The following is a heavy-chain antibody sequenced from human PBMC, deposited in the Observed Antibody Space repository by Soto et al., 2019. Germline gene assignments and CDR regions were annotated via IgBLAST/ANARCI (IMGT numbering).Heavy chain of an antibody. CDR3: AREGRVVPAARSFGWWFDP. CDR2: IWYDGSNK. D-gene: IGHD2-2*01. CDR1: GFTFSSYG. J-gene: IGHJ5*02. Sequence: QVQLVESGGGVVQPGRSLRLSCAASGFTFSSYGMHWVRQAPGKGLEWVAVIWYDGSNKYYADSVKGRFTISRDNSKNTLYLQMNSLRAEDTAVYYCAREGRVVPAARSFGWWFDPWGQGTLVTVSS. V-gene: IGHV3-33*01.